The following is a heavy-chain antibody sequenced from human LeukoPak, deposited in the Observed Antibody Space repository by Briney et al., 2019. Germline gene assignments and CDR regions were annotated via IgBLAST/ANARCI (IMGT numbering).Heavy chain of an antibody. V-gene: IGHV4-59*01. D-gene: IGHD2-2*01. Sequence: PSETLSLTCTVSGGSISSYYWSWIRQPPGKGLEWIGYIYYSGSTNYNPSLKSRVTISVDTSKNQFSLKLSSVTAADTAVYYCARRLGYCSSTSCPAHHMYYYYYMDVWGKGTTVTVSS. J-gene: IGHJ6*03. CDR2: IYYSGST. CDR1: GGSISSYY. CDR3: ARRLGYCSSTSCPAHHMYYYYYMDV.